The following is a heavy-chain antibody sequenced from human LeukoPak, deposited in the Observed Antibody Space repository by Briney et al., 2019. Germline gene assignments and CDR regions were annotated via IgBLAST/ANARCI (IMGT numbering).Heavy chain of an antibody. CDR2: INQDGSAK. CDR1: GFLFSNSW. CDR3: ARDSGYNAFDY. Sequence: GGSLRRSCADSGFLFSNSWMAWVRQAPGRGLEWLANINQDGSAKTCVDSVKGRFTISRDNAKNSLYLQMNSLRAEDTAMYYCARDSGYNAFDYWGQGTLVTVSS. J-gene: IGHJ4*02. D-gene: IGHD5-12*01. V-gene: IGHV3-7*05.